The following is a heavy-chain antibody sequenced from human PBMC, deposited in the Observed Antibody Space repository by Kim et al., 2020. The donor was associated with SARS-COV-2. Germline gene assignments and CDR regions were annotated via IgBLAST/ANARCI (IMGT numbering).Heavy chain of an antibody. CDR3: ARGPVADAFDI. V-gene: IGHV4-31*02. J-gene: IGHJ3*02. D-gene: IGHD2-21*01. Sequence: QNPSRKGRVSIPVATSKSQFSLKLNSVTAADTAVYYCARGPVADAFDIWGQGTMVTVSS.